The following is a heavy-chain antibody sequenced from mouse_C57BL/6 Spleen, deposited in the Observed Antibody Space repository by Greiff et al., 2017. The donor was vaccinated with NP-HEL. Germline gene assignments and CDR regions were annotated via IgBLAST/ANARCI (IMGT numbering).Heavy chain of an antibody. J-gene: IGHJ4*01. CDR3: ASIYGSSPYYAMDY. CDR2: INPNNGGT. D-gene: IGHD1-1*01. V-gene: IGHV1-18*01. CDR1: GYTFTDYN. Sequence: VQLKQSGPELVKPGASVKIPCKASGYTFTDYNMDWVKQSHGKSLEWIGDINPNNGGTIYNQKFKGKATLTVDKSSSTAYMELRSLTSEDTAVYYCASIYGSSPYYAMDYWGQGTSVTVSS.